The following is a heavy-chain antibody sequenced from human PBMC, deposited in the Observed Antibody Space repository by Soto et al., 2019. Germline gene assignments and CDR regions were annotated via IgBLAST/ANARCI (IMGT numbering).Heavy chain of an antibody. Sequence: QVQLQESGPGLVQPSQTLSLTCTVSGDSISSGDYYWSWVRQSPCKGLEWIGCIYYSGSTYYNPDLETRLTMSVDTSKNQFSLKLSSVTAADTAMSFCARDFKRYSSSTGPLEYWGHGALVTVYS. CDR1: GDSISSGDYY. CDR2: IYYSGST. CDR3: ARDFKRYSSSTGPLEY. V-gene: IGHV4-30-4*01. D-gene: IGHD6-6*01. J-gene: IGHJ4*01.